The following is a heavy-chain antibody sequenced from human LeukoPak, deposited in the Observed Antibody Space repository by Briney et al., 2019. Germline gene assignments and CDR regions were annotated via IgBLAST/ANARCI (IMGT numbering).Heavy chain of an antibody. D-gene: IGHD3-22*01. V-gene: IGHV3-30*03. J-gene: IGHJ3*02. CDR3: ASPYYYDSSGPTSGAFDI. CDR1: GFTFSSYG. Sequence: PGGSLRLSCVASGFTFSSYGMHWVRQAPGKGLEWVAVISYDGSNKYYADSVKGRFTISRDNSKNTLYLQMNSLRAEDTAVYYCASPYYYDSSGPTSGAFDIWGQGTMVTVSS. CDR2: ISYDGSNK.